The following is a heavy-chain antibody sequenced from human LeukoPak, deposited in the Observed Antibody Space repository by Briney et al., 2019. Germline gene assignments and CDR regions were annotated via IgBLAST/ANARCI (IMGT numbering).Heavy chain of an antibody. J-gene: IGHJ4*01. D-gene: IGHD3-10*01. CDR2: ISSSSSYI. CDR3: ATYGSGSGTFFDS. V-gene: IGHV3-21*01. CDR1: GFTFSSYS. Sequence: GGSLRLSCAASGFTFSSYSMNWVRQAPGKGLEWVSSISSSSSYIYYADSVKGRFTISRDNAKNSLYLQMNNLRAEDTALYYCATYGSGSGTFFDSWGQGTLVTVSS.